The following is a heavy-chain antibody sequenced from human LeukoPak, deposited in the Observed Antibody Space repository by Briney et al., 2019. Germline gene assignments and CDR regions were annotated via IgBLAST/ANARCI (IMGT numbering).Heavy chain of an antibody. CDR2: ISAYNGNT. V-gene: IGHV1-18*01. CDR3: ARDFPRRTTVTTSDY. Sequence: GASVKVSCKASGYSFTDYGISWVRQAPGQGLEWMGWISAYNGNTNYAQKLQGRVTMTTDTSTSTAYMELRSLRSDDTAVYYCARDFPRRTTVTTSDYWGQGTLVTVSS. J-gene: IGHJ4*02. D-gene: IGHD4-17*01. CDR1: GYSFTDYG.